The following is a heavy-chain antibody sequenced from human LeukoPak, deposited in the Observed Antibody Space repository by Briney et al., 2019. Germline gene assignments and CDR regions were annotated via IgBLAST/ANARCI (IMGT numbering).Heavy chain of an antibody. J-gene: IGHJ1*01. CDR2: IKQDGSEG. V-gene: IGHV3-7*01. Sequence: GGSLRLSCAASGFTFSSYWMSWVHQAPGKGLEWVANIKQDGSEGYYVDSVKGRFTISRDNAKSSLYLQMNSLRAEDTAVYYCARISSGYSTEYLHHWGQGTLVTVSS. D-gene: IGHD3-22*01. CDR1: GFTFSSYW. CDR3: ARISSGYSTEYLHH.